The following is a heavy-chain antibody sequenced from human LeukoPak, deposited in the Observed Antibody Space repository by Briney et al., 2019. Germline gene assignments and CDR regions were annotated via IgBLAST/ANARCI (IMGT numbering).Heavy chain of an antibody. Sequence: SQTLSLTCDISGDTVSSNSTAWSWIRQSPSRGLEWLGRTYYRSKWFNDYAMSVKGRMTINPDTSKNQFSLQLNSVTPEDSAVYYCARDLHELELFYFDSWGQGTLVIVSS. CDR3: ARDLHELELFYFDS. CDR1: GDTVSSNSTA. CDR2: TYYRSKWFN. D-gene: IGHD1-7*01. J-gene: IGHJ4*02. V-gene: IGHV6-1*01.